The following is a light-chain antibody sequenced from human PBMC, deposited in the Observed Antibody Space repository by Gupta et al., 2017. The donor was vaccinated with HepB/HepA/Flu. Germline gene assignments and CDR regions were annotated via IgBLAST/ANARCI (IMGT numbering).Light chain of an antibody. Sequence: QSVLTQPPSVSGAPGQRVTISCTGSSSNIGAGYDVHWYQQLPGTAPKLLIYGNSKRPSGVPDRFSGSKSGTSASLAITGRQAEDEADYYCQSDDSSANVVFGGGTKLTVL. J-gene: IGLJ2*01. V-gene: IGLV1-40*01. CDR1: SSNIGAGYD. CDR2: GNS. CDR3: QSDDSSANVV.